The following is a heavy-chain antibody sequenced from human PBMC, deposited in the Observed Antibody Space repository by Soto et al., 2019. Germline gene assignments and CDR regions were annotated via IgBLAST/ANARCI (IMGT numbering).Heavy chain of an antibody. CDR1: GYTFTSYY. Sequence: GASVKVSCKASGYTFTSYYMHWVRQAPGQGLEWMGIINPSGGSTSYAQKFQGRVTMTRDTSTSTVYMELSSLRSEDTAVYYFARGGNCTNGVCYPLFDYWGQGTLVTVSS. D-gene: IGHD2-8*01. V-gene: IGHV1-46*03. CDR2: INPSGGST. CDR3: ARGGNCTNGVCYPLFDY. J-gene: IGHJ4*02.